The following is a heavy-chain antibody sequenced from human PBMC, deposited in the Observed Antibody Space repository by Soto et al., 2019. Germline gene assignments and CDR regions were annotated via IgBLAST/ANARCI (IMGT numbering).Heavy chain of an antibody. Sequence: ASVKVSCKASGYTFTGYYMHWVRKAPGQGLEWMGWINPNSGGTNYAQKFQGWVTMTRDTSISTAYMELSSLRSEDTAVYYCARWDTGYSYGLGYWGQGTLVTVSS. V-gene: IGHV1-2*04. CDR1: GYTFTGYY. CDR3: ARWDTGYSYGLGY. D-gene: IGHD5-18*01. J-gene: IGHJ4*02. CDR2: INPNSGGT.